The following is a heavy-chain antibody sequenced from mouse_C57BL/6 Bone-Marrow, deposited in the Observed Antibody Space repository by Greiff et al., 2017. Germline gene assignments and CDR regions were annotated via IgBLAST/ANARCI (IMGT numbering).Heavy chain of an antibody. CDR3: TTSVSSYVDY. V-gene: IGHV14-4*01. CDR1: GFNIKDDY. J-gene: IGHJ2*01. Sequence: VQLQQSGAELVRPGASVKLSCTASGFNIKDDYMHWVKQRPEPGLEWIGWIDPENGDTEYASKFQGKATITADTSSNTAYLQLSSLTSEDTAVYYCTTSVSSYVDYWGQGTTLTVSS. D-gene: IGHD1-1*01. CDR2: IDPENGDT.